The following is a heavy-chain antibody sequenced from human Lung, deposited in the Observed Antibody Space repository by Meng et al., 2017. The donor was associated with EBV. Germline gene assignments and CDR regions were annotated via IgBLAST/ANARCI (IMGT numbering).Heavy chain of an antibody. Sequence: VVGSSPGPVNASETWSLTCSVAGGSVSRSVYYWRWIRQPPGKGLEWIGYIGDSGSTNNIPSLKSRVTISGDTSKNHFSLSLSPVTAADTAVYYCARDPAWTAAGSFDYWGQGTLVTVSS. CDR2: IGDSGST. CDR1: GGSVSRSVYY. D-gene: IGHD6-13*01. V-gene: IGHV4-61*03. CDR3: ARDPAWTAAGSFDY. J-gene: IGHJ4*02.